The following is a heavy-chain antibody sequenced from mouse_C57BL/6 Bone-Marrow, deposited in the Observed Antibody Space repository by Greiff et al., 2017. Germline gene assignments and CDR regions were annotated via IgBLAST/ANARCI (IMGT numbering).Heavy chain of an antibody. V-gene: IGHV1-81*01. D-gene: IGHD3-3*01. CDR3: ARWGGDAWFAY. J-gene: IGHJ3*01. CDR2: IYSRSGNT. Sequence: QVQLQQSGAELARPGASVKLSCKASGYTFTSYGISWVKQRTGQGLEWVGEIYSRSGNTYYNEKFKGKAILTADKSSSTAYMELRSLTSEYSAVYFCARWGGDAWFAYWGQGTLVTVSA. CDR1: GYTFTSYG.